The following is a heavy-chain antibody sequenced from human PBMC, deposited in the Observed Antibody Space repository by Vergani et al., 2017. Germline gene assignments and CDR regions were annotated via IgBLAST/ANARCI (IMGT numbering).Heavy chain of an antibody. D-gene: IGHD2-2*01. V-gene: IGHV4-59*01. CDR2: IYYSGST. J-gene: IGHJ3*02. Sequence: QVQLQESGPGLVKPSETLSLTCTVSGGSISSYYWSWIRQPPGKGLEWIGYIYYSGSTNYNPSLKSRVTISVDTSKNQFSPKLSSVTAADTAVYYCARADVVVPAAIVAFDIWGQGTMVTVSS. CDR3: ARADVVVPAAIVAFDI. CDR1: GGSISSYY.